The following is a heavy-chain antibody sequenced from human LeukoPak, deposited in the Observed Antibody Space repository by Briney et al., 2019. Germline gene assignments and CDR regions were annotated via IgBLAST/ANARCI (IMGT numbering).Heavy chain of an antibody. J-gene: IGHJ4*02. CDR2: ITSSGATI. D-gene: IGHD4-17*01. Sequence: GGSLRLSCAASGFTFSDHYMSWIRQAPGKGLEWLSYITSSGATIYYADSIEGRSTVSRDNSKNSLYVQMNSLRAEDTAVYYCATGGGDYGDYSGYWGQGTLVTVSS. CDR3: ATGGGDYGDYSGY. V-gene: IGHV3-11*01. CDR1: GFTFSDHY.